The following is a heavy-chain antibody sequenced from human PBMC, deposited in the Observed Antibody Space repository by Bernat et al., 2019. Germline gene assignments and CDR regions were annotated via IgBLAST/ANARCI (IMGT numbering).Heavy chain of an antibody. CDR1: GFTFSDYY. J-gene: IGHJ6*03. CDR2: ISSSSSYT. CDR3: ARGTSTSAPYMDV. Sequence: QVQLVESGGGLVKPGGSLRLSCAASGFTFSDYYMSWIRQAPGKWLDWVSYISSSSSYTNYADCVKGRLTISRDNAKNSLYLQMNSLRAEDTAVYYCARGTSTSAPYMDVWGKGTTVTVSS. V-gene: IGHV3-11*05.